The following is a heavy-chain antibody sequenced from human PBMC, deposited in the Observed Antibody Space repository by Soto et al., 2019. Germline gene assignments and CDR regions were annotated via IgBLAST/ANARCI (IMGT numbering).Heavy chain of an antibody. D-gene: IGHD2-2*01. CDR1: GYSFTTYN. V-gene: IGHV1-46*01. CDR2: VNPSSGST. CDR3: ARAVPAAPYYYYGMDV. J-gene: IGHJ6*02. Sequence: GASVKVSCKASGYSFTTYNIHWVRQVPGQGLEWMGVVNPSSGSTSYAQKFQGRVTMTRDTSTSTVYMELSSLRSEDTAVYYCARAVPAAPYYYYGMDVWGQGTTVTVSS.